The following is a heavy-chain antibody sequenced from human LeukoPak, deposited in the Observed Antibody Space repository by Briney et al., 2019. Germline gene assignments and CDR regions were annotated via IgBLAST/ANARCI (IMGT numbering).Heavy chain of an antibody. CDR3: ARDSRAAADYNWFDP. CDR1: GYSLRRGNY. J-gene: IGHJ5*02. D-gene: IGHD6-13*01. CDR2: IYHHGPI. Sequence: SSETLSHPCTVSGYSLRRGNYWGWIRQPPGKGLEWIGNIYHHGPIYYNPSLKSRVTRSVDTSKDQFSLKLSSVTAADTAVYYCARDSRAAADYNWFDPWGQGTLVTVSS. V-gene: IGHV4-38-2*02.